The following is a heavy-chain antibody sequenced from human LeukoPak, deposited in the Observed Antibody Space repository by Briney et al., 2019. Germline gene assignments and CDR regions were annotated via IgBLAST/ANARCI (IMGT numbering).Heavy chain of an antibody. Sequence: SETLSLTCTVSGGSISSYYWSWIRQPPGKGLEWIGYIYYGGSTNYNPSLKSRVTISVDTSKNQFSLKLSSVTAADTAVYYCARDRGYCTNGVCYPLPYFVYWGQGTLVTVSS. CDR1: GGSISSYY. V-gene: IGHV4-59*01. D-gene: IGHD2-8*01. CDR2: IYYGGST. CDR3: ARDRGYCTNGVCYPLPYFVY. J-gene: IGHJ4*02.